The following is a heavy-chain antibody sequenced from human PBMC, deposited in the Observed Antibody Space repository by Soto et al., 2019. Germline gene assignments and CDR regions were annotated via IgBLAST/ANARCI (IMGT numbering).Heavy chain of an antibody. CDR3: ARQRGGYDESYGMDV. CDR2: IYPGDSDT. D-gene: IGHD5-12*01. CDR1: GFTFSSYS. J-gene: IGHJ6*02. Sequence: PGGSLRLSCAASGFTFSSYSMNWVRQAPGKGLEWMGIIYPGDSDTRYSPSFQGQVTISADKSISTAYLQWSSLKASDTAMYYCARQRGGYDESYGMDVWGQGTTVTVSS. V-gene: IGHV5-51*01.